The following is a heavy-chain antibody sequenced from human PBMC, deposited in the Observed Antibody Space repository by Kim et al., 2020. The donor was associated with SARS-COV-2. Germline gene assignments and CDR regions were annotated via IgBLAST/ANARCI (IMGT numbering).Heavy chain of an antibody. Sequence: SETLSLTCTVSGDSISRYYWSWIRQPPGTGLKWIGFISNSGSPNYNASLKGRVTISVDTSKTQFSLALTPVTAADTAAYYCSRGGTFFCKPRYCDQGNL. CDR2: ISNSGSP. J-gene: IGHJ4*02. D-gene: IGHD3-3*01. CDR1: GDSISRYY. CDR3: SRGGTFFCKPRY. V-gene: IGHV4-59*13.